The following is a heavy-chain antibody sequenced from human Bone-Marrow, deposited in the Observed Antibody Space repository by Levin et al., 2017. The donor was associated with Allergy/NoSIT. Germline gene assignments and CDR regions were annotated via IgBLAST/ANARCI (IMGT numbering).Heavy chain of an antibody. J-gene: IGHJ4*02. CDR3: AKAGAPIAVD. D-gene: IGHD3-10*01. CDR1: GFTFSNHY. Sequence: KTGGSLRLSCVSSGFTFSNHYMSWIRQAPGKGLEWVSYVNGGGERIYYADSVKGRFTTSRDNAKNSLYLQMNSLRLDDTAVYYCAKAGAPIAVDWGQGTLVTVSS. V-gene: IGHV3-11*01. CDR2: VNGGGERI.